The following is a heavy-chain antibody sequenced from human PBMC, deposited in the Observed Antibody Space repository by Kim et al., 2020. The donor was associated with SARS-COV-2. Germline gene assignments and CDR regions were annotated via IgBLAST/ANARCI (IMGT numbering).Heavy chain of an antibody. D-gene: IGHD3-3*01. Sequence: GGSLRLSCAASGFTFSSYAMSWVRQAPGKGLEWVSAISGSGGSTYYADSVKGRFTISRDNSKNTLYLQMNSLRAEDTAVYYCAKKMRFLEWLLACGMDVWGQGTTVTVSS. V-gene: IGHV3-23*01. CDR2: ISGSGGST. CDR3: AKKMRFLEWLLACGMDV. CDR1: GFTFSSYA. J-gene: IGHJ6*02.